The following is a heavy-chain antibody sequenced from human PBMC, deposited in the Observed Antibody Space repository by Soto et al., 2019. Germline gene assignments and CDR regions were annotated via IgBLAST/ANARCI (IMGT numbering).Heavy chain of an antibody. CDR1: GGSISSGDYY. CDR2: MFCTGTT. D-gene: IGHD2-2*01. Sequence: SETLSLTSSVSGGSISSGDYYWSWIRQPPGKGLEWIGYMFCTGTTYYNPSLKSRITISMDTSKNQFSLRLTSVTAADTAEYHCARVVRFCSSPSCRGRNWFDPWGQGTRVTVSS. V-gene: IGHV4-30-4*01. CDR3: ARVVRFCSSPSCRGRNWFDP. J-gene: IGHJ5*02.